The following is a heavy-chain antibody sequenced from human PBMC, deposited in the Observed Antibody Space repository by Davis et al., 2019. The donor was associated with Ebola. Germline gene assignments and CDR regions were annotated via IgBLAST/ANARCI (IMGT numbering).Heavy chain of an antibody. CDR2: ITSSGRTI. J-gene: IGHJ4*02. CDR3: AKKRSNKYSYEDY. V-gene: IGHV3-11*01. Sequence: PGGSLRLSCAASGFTFSDYYMSWIRQAPGKGLEWVSYITSSGRTIYYADSVKGRFTISRDNAKNSLYLQMNSLRAEDTAVYYCAKKRSNKYSYEDYWGQGTLVTVSS. D-gene: IGHD5-18*01. CDR1: GFTFSDYY.